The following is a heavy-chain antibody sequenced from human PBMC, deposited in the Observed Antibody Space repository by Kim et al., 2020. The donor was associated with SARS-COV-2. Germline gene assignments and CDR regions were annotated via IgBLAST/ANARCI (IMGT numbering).Heavy chain of an antibody. D-gene: IGHD5-18*01. CDR3: ARTFSEYSYGLFLF. J-gene: IGHJ4*02. CDR1: GGSISSRSYY. CDR2: IYYSGNT. V-gene: IGHV4-39*07. Sequence: SETLSFTCTVSGGSISSRSYYWGWVRQPPGKGLEWIGSIYYSGNTYYNPSLKSRVTISVDTSKNQFSLKLSSVTAADTAVYYCARTFSEYSYGLFLFWGQGTLVTVSS.